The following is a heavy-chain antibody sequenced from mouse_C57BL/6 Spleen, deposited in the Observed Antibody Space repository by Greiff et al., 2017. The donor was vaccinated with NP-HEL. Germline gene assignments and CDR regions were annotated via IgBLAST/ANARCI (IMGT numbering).Heavy chain of an antibody. J-gene: IGHJ3*01. CDR1: GYTFTSYD. CDR2: IYPRDGST. D-gene: IGHD1-1*01. CDR3: ARGGSYGSSYWFAY. V-gene: IGHV1-85*01. Sequence: LQESGPELVKPGASVKLSCKASGYTFTSYDINWVKQRPGQGLEWIGWIYPRDGSTKYNEKFKGKATLTVDTSSSTAYMELHSLTSEDSAVYFCARGGSYGSSYWFAYWGQGTLVNVSA.